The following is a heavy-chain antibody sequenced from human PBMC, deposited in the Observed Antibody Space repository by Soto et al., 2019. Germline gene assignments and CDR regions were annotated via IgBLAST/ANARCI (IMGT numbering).Heavy chain of an antibody. CDR3: ARYRRYGGSFEL. V-gene: IGHV4-30-4*01. Sequence: SETLSLTCTVSGGSISSSDYDWTWIRQPPGKGLEWIGYIYYTGNTDYNPSLKSRLTISLDTSRNQVFLNLGSMTPADTAVFLCARYRRYGGSFELWGQGHMVTGSA. CDR2: IYYTGNT. CDR1: GGSISSSDYD. D-gene: IGHD3-16*01. J-gene: IGHJ4*02.